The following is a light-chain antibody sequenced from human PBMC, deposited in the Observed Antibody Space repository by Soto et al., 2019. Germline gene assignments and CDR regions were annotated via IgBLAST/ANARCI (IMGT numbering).Light chain of an antibody. CDR2: EVS. CDR3: SSYGSSGTSV. V-gene: IGLV2-14*01. Sequence: QSALTQPASVAGAPGQSITISCAGTSSDVGGYDFVSWYQHHPGRAPKLLIYEVSGRHSGVSYRFSGSKSGNTASLIISGLQAEDEAYYYCSSYGSSGTSVFGTGTKVSVL. CDR1: SSDVGGYDF. J-gene: IGLJ1*01.